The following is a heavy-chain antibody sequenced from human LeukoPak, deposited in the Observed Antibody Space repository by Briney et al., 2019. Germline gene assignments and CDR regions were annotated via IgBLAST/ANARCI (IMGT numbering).Heavy chain of an antibody. J-gene: IGHJ4*02. CDR3: GGGSDSRVLY. CDR2: IHYSGST. CDR1: GGSISSSSYY. V-gene: IGHV4-39*01. D-gene: IGHD6-13*01. Sequence: PSETLSLTCTVTGGSISSSSYYWGWIRQPPGKGLEWIGSIHYSGSTYYNPSLKSRVTISVDTSKDQFSLKLSSVTAADTAVYYCGGGSDSRVLYWGQETLVTVSS.